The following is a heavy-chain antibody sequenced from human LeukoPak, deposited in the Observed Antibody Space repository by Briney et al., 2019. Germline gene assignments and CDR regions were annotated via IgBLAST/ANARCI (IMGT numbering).Heavy chain of an antibody. V-gene: IGHV3-7*01. CDR3: AREAYSDRAI. Sequence: GGSLRLSCAASGFTFKKYWMNWVRQVPGKGLECLANIKEDGSETYYADSVKGRFTISRDNPKNLLFLQINSLRVEDTAVYYCAREAYSDRAIWGQGTMVTVSS. D-gene: IGHD3-22*01. CDR1: GFTFKKYW. J-gene: IGHJ3*02. CDR2: IKEDGSET.